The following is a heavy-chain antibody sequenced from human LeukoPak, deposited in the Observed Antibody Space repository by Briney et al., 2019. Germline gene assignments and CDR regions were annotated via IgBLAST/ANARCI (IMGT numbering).Heavy chain of an antibody. Sequence: PGGSLRLSCAASGFIFSTYWMSWVRQAPGKGLEWVANIKQDGSEKYYVDSVKGRFTISRDNAKNSLYLQMNSLRAEDTAVSYCAREGYYKVDYWGQGTLVTVSS. CDR3: AREGYYKVDY. V-gene: IGHV3-7*01. D-gene: IGHD2-8*01. CDR2: IKQDGSEK. CDR1: GFIFSTYW. J-gene: IGHJ4*02.